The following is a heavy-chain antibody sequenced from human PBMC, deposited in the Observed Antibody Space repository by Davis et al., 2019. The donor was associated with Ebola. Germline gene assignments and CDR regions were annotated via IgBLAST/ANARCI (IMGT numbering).Heavy chain of an antibody. CDR3: ARGWLRVGMDV. Sequence: RTPSLTSVISLDCLSSGGWNWPRHSSSPGLEWLRSTYYNSKGYNDYAVSVKSRITISPDTSKNQFSLQLNSVTPEDTALYYCARGWLRVGMDVWGEGTSVTVSS. J-gene: IGHJ6*04. V-gene: IGHV6-1*01. D-gene: IGHD5-18*01. CDR2: TYYNSKGYN. CDR1: LDCLSSGG.